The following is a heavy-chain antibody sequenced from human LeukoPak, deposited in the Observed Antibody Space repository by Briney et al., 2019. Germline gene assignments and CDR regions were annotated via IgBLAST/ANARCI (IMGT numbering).Heavy chain of an antibody. CDR1: GFIFSSYS. V-gene: IGHV3-21*01. Sequence: NPGGSLSLSCAASGFIFSSYSMNWVRQAPGKGLEWVASISDGSSHIHYADSVQGRFTIFRDNFKNSLHLQMDSLRAEDTAVYYCARGGDYRNYAMYNRNDFWGQGTLVTVSS. D-gene: IGHD4-11*01. CDR3: ARGGDYRNYAMYNRNDF. CDR2: ISDGSSHI. J-gene: IGHJ4*02.